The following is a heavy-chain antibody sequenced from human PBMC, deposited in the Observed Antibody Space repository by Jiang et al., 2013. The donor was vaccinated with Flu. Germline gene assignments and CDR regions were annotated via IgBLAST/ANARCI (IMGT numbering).Heavy chain of an antibody. CDR2: SSSYI. J-gene: IGHJ4*02. Sequence: SSSYIYYADSVKGRFTISRDNAKNSLYLQMNSLRAEDTAVYYCARDLASYYDSSGYKTYFDYWGQGTLVTVSS. D-gene: IGHD3-22*01. CDR3: ARDLASYYDSSGYKTYFDY. V-gene: IGHV3-21*01.